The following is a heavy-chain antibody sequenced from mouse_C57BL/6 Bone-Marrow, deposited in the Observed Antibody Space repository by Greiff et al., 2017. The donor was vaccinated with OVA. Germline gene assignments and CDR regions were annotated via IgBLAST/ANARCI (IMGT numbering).Heavy chain of an antibody. D-gene: IGHD1-1*01. CDR2: IWRGGST. V-gene: IGHV2-5*01. CDR3: AKQGFRATVVATRYFDV. J-gene: IGHJ1*03. Sequence: QVQLQQSGPGLVQPSQSLSITCTVSGFSLTSYGVHWVRQSPGKGLEWLGVIWRGGSTDYNAAFMSRLSITKDNSKSQVFFKMNSLQADDTAIYYCAKQGFRATVVATRYFDVWGTGTTVTVSS. CDR1: GFSLTSYG.